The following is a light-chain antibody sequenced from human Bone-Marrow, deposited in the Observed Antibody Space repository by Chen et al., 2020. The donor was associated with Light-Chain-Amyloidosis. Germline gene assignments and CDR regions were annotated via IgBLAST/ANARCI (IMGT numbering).Light chain of an antibody. CDR3: SAYAGSYTWV. V-gene: IGLV2-11*01. CDR2: DVS. Sequence: QSALTQPPSVSGSPGQSITISCTGTSSAVGSYYFFSWYQQHDGKAPKLMIYDVSKRPPGVPYSFSGAKSGNTGSLTVHGLQAEDEADYYCSAYAGSYTWVFGGGTKLTVL. CDR1: SSAVGSYYF. J-gene: IGLJ3*02.